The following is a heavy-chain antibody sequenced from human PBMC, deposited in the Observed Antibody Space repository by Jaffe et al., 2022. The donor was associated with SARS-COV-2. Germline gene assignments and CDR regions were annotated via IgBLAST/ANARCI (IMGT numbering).Heavy chain of an antibody. Sequence: QVQLVESGGGVVQPGRSLRLSCAASGFTFSSYGMHWVRQAPGKGLEWVAVISYDGSNKYYADSVKGRFTISRDNSKNTLYLQMNSLRAEDTAVYYCAKADTVTTFQHWGQGTLVTVSS. CDR1: GFTFSSYG. V-gene: IGHV3-30*18. J-gene: IGHJ1*01. CDR3: AKADTVTTFQH. D-gene: IGHD4-17*01. CDR2: ISYDGSNK.